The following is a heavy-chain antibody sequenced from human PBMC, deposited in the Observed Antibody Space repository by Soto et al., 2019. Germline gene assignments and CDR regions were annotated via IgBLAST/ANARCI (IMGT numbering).Heavy chain of an antibody. CDR3: ARSAYSSGWYDY. J-gene: IGHJ4*02. D-gene: IGHD6-19*01. CDR1: GFTFSSYS. CDR2: ISSSSSYI. Sequence: GGSLRLSCAASGFTFSSYSMNWVRQAPGKGLEWVSSISSSSSYIYYADSVKGRFTISRDNAKNSLYLQMNSLRAEDTAVYYCARSAYSSGWYDYWGQGTLVTVSS. V-gene: IGHV3-21*01.